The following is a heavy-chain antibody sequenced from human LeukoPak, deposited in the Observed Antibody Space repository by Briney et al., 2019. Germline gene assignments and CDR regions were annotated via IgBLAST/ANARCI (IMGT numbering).Heavy chain of an antibody. D-gene: IGHD5-18*01. J-gene: IGHJ4*02. V-gene: IGHV3-30*18. Sequence: GGSLRLSCAASGFTFSSYGMHWVRQAPGKGLEWVEVISYDGSNKYYADSVRGRFTISRDNSKNTLYLQMNSLRAEDTAVYYRAKNVDTGTSMIDYWGQGTLVTVSS. CDR2: ISYDGSNK. CDR3: AKNVDTGTSMIDY. CDR1: GFTFSSYG.